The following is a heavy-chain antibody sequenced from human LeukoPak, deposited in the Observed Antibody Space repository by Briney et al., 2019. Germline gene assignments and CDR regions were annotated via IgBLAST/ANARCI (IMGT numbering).Heavy chain of an antibody. J-gene: IGHJ3*02. CDR1: GYRFAGYW. CDR2: INPNSGGT. Sequence: GESLKISCKGSGYRFAGYWIGWVRQAPGQGLEWMGWINPNSGGTNYAQKFQGRVTMTRDTSISTAYMELSRLRSDDTAVYYCARVEKQWLARRFAFDIWGQGTMVTVSS. CDR3: ARVEKQWLARRFAFDI. V-gene: IGHV1-2*02. D-gene: IGHD6-19*01.